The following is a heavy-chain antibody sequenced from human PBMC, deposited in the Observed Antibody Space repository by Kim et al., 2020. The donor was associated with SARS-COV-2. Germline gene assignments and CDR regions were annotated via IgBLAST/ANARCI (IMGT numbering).Heavy chain of an antibody. CDR1: GFTVSSNY. CDR2: IYSGGST. CDR3: ARAPRGKYDILTGYRGGMDV. Sequence: GGSLRLSCAASGFTVSSNYMSWVRQAPGKGLEWVSVIYSGGSTYYADSVKGRFTISRHNSKNTLYLQMNSLRAEDTAVYYCARAPRGKYDILTGYRGGMDVWGQGTTVTVSS. D-gene: IGHD3-9*01. V-gene: IGHV3-53*04. J-gene: IGHJ6*02.